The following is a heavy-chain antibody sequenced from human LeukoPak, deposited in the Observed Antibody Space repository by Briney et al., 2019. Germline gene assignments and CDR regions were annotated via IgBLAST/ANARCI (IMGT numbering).Heavy chain of an antibody. J-gene: IGHJ3*02. V-gene: IGHV1-46*01. CDR3: ARVAVVPAAILAFDI. D-gene: IGHD2-2*01. CDR2: INPSGGST. CDR1: GYTFTSYY. Sequence: ASVKVSCKASGYTFTSYYMHWVRQAPGQGLEWMGIINPSGGSTSYAQKFQGRVTMTRDTSTSTVYMELSSLRSEDTAVYYCARVAVVPAAILAFDIWGQGTMVTVSS.